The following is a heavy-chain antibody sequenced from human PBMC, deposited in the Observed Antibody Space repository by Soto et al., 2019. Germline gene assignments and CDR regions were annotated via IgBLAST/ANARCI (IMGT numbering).Heavy chain of an antibody. CDR1: GGSISSGDYY. J-gene: IGHJ6*02. CDR2: IYYSGST. D-gene: IGHD2-15*01. V-gene: IGHV4-30-4*01. Sequence: QVQLQESGPGLVKHSQTLSLTCTVSGGSISSGDYYWNWIRQPPGKGLEWIGYIYYSGSTYYNPSLKSRVTISVDTSKNQFSLKLSSVTAADTAVYYCARSSSEVVELNDYGMDVWGQGTTVTVSS. CDR3: ARSSSEVVELNDYGMDV.